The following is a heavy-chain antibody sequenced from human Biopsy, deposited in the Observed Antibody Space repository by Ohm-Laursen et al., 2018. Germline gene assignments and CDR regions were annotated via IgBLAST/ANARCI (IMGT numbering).Heavy chain of an antibody. CDR1: GGSISSYY. CDR2: ISYSRDT. CDR3: AKHGSGWTGDDAFHI. D-gene: IGHD6-19*01. V-gene: IGHV4-59*08. J-gene: IGHJ3*02. Sequence: SETLSLTCTVSGGSISSYYWSWIRQAPDKGLEWIGYISYSRDTNYNPSLKSRITISVDTSKNQFSLKLTSVTAADTAVYYCAKHGSGWTGDDAFHIWGQGTMVTVSS.